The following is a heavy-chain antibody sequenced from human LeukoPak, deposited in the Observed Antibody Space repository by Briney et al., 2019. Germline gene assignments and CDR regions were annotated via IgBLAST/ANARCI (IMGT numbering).Heavy chain of an antibody. CDR3: ARSGITFGRVIVISPHFDY. CDR1: GGSFSGYY. CDR2: INHSGST. D-gene: IGHD3-16*02. V-gene: IGHV4-34*01. J-gene: IGHJ4*02. Sequence: PSETLSLTCAVYGGSFSGYYWSWIRQPPGKGLEWIGEINHSGSTNYNPSLKSRVTISVDTSKNQFSLKLSSVTAADTAVYYCARSGITFGRVIVISPHFDYWGQGTLVTVSS.